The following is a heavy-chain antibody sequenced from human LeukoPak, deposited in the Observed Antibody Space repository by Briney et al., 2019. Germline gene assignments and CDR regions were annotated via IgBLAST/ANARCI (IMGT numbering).Heavy chain of an antibody. CDR1: GGSFSGYY. D-gene: IGHD3-3*01. CDR2: INHSGST. Sequence: KPSETLSLTCAVYGGSFSGYYWSWIRHPPGKGLEWIGEINHSGSTNYNPSLKSRVTISVDTSKNQFSLKLSSVTAADTAVYYCARGDYDFWSGYTVFRGIDYWGQGTLVTVSS. V-gene: IGHV4-34*01. CDR3: ARGDYDFWSGYTVFRGIDY. J-gene: IGHJ4*02.